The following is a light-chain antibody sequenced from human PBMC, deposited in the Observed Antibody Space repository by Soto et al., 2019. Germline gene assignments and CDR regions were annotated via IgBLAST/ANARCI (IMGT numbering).Light chain of an antibody. CDR2: WAS. Sequence: DNVMTQSPDSLGVSLGERATINCKSSQTVLHSSNNKNYLAWYQQKPGQPPKLLISWASTRQSGVPDRFSGSGSGTDFTLTITSLQAEDVAVYYCQQYDRPPYTFGQGTKLEIK. V-gene: IGKV4-1*01. CDR1: QTVLHSSNNKNY. J-gene: IGKJ2*01. CDR3: QQYDRPPYT.